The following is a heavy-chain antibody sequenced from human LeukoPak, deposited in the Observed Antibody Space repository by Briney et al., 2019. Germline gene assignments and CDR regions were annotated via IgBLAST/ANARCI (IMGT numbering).Heavy chain of an antibody. CDR1: GFTFSGYW. Sequence: PGGSLRLSCAASGFTFSGYWMSWVRQAPGRGLECVANIKQDGSEKYYVDSVKGRFTISRDNAKNSLYLQMNSLRAEDTAVYYCATTAVPHYYGSGSSLGGYFDYWGQGTLVTVSS. V-gene: IGHV3-7*01. J-gene: IGHJ4*02. CDR2: IKQDGSEK. D-gene: IGHD3-10*01. CDR3: ATTAVPHYYGSGSSLGGYFDY.